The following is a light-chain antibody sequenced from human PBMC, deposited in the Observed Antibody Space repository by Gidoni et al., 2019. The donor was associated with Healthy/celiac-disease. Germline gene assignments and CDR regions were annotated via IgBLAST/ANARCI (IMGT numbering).Light chain of an antibody. V-gene: IGKV3-11*01. J-gene: IGKJ4*01. CDR2: DAS. CDR1: QSVSSY. Sequence: EIVLTQSPATLSLSPGERATLSCRASQSVSSYLAWYQQKPGQAPRLLIYDASNRATGIPARFSGSGSGTDFNLTISSLEPEDFAVYYCQQRSNWPLFXGXTKVEIK. CDR3: QQRSNWPL.